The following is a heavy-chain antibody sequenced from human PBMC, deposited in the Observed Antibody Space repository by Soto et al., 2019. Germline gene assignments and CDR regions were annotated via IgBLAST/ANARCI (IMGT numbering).Heavy chain of an antibody. CDR1: GLTFSSYA. V-gene: IGHV3-23*01. CDR3: AKDLSRGVDTAMVSFDY. Sequence: EVQLLESGGGLVQPGGSLRLSCAASGLTFSSYAMSWVRQAPGKGLEWVSAISGSGGSTYYADSVKGRFTISRDNSKNTLYLQMNSLRAEDTAVYYCAKDLSRGVDTAMVSFDYWGQGTLVTVSS. CDR2: ISGSGGST. D-gene: IGHD5-18*01. J-gene: IGHJ4*02.